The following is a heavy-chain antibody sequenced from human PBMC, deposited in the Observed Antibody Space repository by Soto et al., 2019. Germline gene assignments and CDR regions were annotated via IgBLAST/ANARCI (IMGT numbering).Heavy chain of an antibody. J-gene: IGHJ3*01. Sequence: GGPIRLSRTVSGLTFVGSCRRWIRQARGKGLEWVSGIGTRGRTTYYADSVRGRFTISRDNSKNTLYLQMNSLGVDDTAIYYCAKLSPTGAYDVWGQGTMVTVSS. CDR3: AKLSPTGAYDV. CDR1: GLTFVGSC. CDR2: IGTRGRTT. V-gene: IGHV3-23*01.